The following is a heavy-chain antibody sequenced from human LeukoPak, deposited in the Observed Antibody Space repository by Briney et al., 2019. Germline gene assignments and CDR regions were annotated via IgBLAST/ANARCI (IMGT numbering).Heavy chain of an antibody. V-gene: IGHV1-2*02. CDR3: ARDNKYSSSQGAFDI. CDR1: GYTFTGYY. J-gene: IGHJ3*02. CDR2: INPNSGGT. Sequence: ASVKVSCKASGYTFTGYYMHWVRQAPGQGLEWMGWINPNSGGTNYAQKFQGRVTMTRDTSISTAYMELSSLRSEDTAVYYCARDNKYSSSQGAFDIWGQGTMVTVSS. D-gene: IGHD6-13*01.